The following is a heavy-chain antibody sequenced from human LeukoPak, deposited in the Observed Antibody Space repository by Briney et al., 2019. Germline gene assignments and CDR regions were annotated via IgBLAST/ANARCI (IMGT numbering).Heavy chain of an antibody. CDR2: ISGSGGRT. CDR3: AKEYYYGSGTYYNVDY. V-gene: IGHV3-23*01. D-gene: IGHD3-10*01. Sequence: GGSLRLSCAASGFTFSNYAMSWVRQAPGKGLEWVSAISGSGGRTYYADSVKGRFTLSRDNSKNTLHLQMNSLRAEDTAVYYCAKEYYYGSGTYYNVDYWGQGTLVTVSS. J-gene: IGHJ4*02. CDR1: GFTFSNYA.